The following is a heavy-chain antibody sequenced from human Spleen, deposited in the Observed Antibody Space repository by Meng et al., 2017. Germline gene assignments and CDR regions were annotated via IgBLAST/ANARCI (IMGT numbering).Heavy chain of an antibody. CDR1: GFTFSSYW. D-gene: IGHD4-17*01. J-gene: IGHJ4*02. V-gene: IGHV3-74*01. Sequence: GESLKISCADSGFTFSSYWMHWVRQAPGKGLVWVSRINIDGSTTAYADSVKGRFTISRDNAKNTLYLQMNSLRAEDTAVYYCADMPTTVTRQNYWGQGTLVTVSS. CDR3: ADMPTTVTRQNY. CDR2: INIDGSTT.